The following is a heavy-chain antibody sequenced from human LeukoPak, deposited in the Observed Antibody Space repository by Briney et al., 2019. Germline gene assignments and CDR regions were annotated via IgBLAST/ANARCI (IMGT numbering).Heavy chain of an antibody. CDR2: IIPIFGTA. J-gene: IGHJ4*02. V-gene: IGHV1-69*01. CDR3: ARASNIVVVPAASGSFDY. D-gene: IGHD2-2*01. CDR1: GGTFSSYA. Sequence: SVKVSWEASGGTFSSYAISWVRQAPEQGLEWMGGIIPIFGTANYAQKFQGRVTITADESTSTAYMELSSLRSEDTAVYYCARASNIVVVPAASGSFDYWGQGTLVTVSS.